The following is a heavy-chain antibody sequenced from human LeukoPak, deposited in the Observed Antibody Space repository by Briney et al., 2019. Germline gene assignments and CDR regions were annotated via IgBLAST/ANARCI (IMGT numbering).Heavy chain of an antibody. Sequence: PGGSLRLSCTASGFTFGDYAMSWFRQAPGKGLEWVSVIYSGASTYYADSVKGRFTISRDNSKNTLYLQMNSLRAEDTAVYYCARVGSSVDFDYWGQGTLVTVSS. CDR1: GFTFGDYA. D-gene: IGHD6-19*01. V-gene: IGHV3-53*01. CDR2: IYSGAST. J-gene: IGHJ4*02. CDR3: ARVGSSVDFDY.